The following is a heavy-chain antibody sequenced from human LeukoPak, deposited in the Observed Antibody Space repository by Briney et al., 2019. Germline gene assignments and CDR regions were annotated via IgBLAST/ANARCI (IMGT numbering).Heavy chain of an antibody. CDR3: ARRYCSSTSCTPLDY. V-gene: IGHV3-30*12. CDR1: GFTFSSYG. D-gene: IGHD2-2*01. J-gene: IGHJ4*02. Sequence: GGSLRLSCAASGFTFSSYGMHWVRQAPGTGLEWVAVISHDGDHKYHADSVKGRFTISRDNAKNSLYLQMNSLRAEDTAVYYCARRYCSSTSCTPLDYWGQGTLVTVSS. CDR2: ISHDGDHK.